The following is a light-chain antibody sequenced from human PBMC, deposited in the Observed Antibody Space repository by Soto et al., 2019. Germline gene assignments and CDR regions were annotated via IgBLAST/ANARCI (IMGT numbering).Light chain of an antibody. CDR1: SSDVGSYNL. CDR3: CSYAGSSTYYV. V-gene: IGLV2-23*02. CDR2: EVS. J-gene: IGLJ1*01. Sequence: QSALTQPASVSGSPGQSITISCTGTSSDVGSYNLVSWYQQHPGKAPKLMIYEVSKRPSGVSNRFSGSKSGNTASLPISGLQDEDDAAYYCCSYAGSSTYYVFGTGTKLTVL.